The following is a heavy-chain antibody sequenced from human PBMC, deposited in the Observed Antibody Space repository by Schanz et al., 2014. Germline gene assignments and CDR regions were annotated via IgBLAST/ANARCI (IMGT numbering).Heavy chain of an antibody. CDR1: GFTFSSYW. CDR3: AKDRQNRVNRVGYYYGMDV. J-gene: IGHJ6*02. V-gene: IGHV3-74*03. D-gene: IGHD3-16*01. CDR2: INSDDTTK. Sequence: EVQLVESGGGLVQPGGSLRLSCAASGFTFSSYWMHWVRQAPGKGLVWVSRINSDDTTKTYADSVKGRFTISRDDAKNSLYLQMNSLRAEDTALYYCAKDRQNRVNRVGYYYGMDVWGQGTTVTVSS.